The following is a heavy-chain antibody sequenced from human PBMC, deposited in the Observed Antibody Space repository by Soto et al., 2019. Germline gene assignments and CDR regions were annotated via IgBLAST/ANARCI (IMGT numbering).Heavy chain of an antibody. CDR1: GGTFSSYA. CDR2: IIPIFGTA. V-gene: IGHV1-69*13. J-gene: IGHJ6*02. CDR3: ADLLDTAKPNSERYGMDV. D-gene: IGHD5-18*01. Sequence: SVKLSCKASGGTFSSYAISWVRQAPGQGLEWMGGIIPIFGTANYAQKFQGRVTITADESTSTAYMELSSLRSEDTAVYYCADLLDTAKPNSERYGMDVWGQGTTGTVSS.